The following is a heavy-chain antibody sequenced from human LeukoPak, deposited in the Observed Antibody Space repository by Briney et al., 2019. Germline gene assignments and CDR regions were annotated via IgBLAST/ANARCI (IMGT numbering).Heavy chain of an antibody. CDR3: ARGDIAPAGTGYYFDY. Sequence: SVKVSCKASGGTFSNYAINWVRQAPGQGLERMGGVIPLFETTNYAQKFQGRVTITADESTSTAYMELSSLTSDDAAVYYCARGDIAPAGTGYYFDYWGQATLVTVPS. D-gene: IGHD6-13*01. CDR2: VIPLFETT. CDR1: GGTFSNYA. V-gene: IGHV1-69*13. J-gene: IGHJ4*02.